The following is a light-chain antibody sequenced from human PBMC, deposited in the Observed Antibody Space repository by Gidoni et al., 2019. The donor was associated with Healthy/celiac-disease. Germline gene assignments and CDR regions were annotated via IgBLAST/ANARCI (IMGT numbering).Light chain of an antibody. J-gene: IGLJ3*02. V-gene: IGLV2-23*01. CDR3: CSYAGSSNWV. CDR2: EGS. CDR1: SSVVGSYNL. Sequence: QSALTQPASVSGSPGLSITISCTGTSSVVGSYNLVSWYLQHPGKAPKLMIYEGSKRPSGVSNRFSGSKSGNTASLTISGLQAEDEADYYCCSYAGSSNWVFGGGTKLTVL.